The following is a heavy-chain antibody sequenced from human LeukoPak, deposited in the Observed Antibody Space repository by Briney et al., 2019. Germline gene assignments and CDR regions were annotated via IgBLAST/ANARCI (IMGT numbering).Heavy chain of an antibody. D-gene: IGHD4-17*01. V-gene: IGHV3-21*01. CDR2: ISSSSSYI. Sequence: GGSLRLSCAASGFTFSSYSMNWVRQAPGKGLEWVSSISSSSSYIYYADSVKGRFTISRDNAKNSLYLQMNSLRAENTAVYYCAKDEATVTSNFDYWGQGTLVTVSS. CDR1: GFTFSSYS. CDR3: AKDEATVTSNFDY. J-gene: IGHJ4*02.